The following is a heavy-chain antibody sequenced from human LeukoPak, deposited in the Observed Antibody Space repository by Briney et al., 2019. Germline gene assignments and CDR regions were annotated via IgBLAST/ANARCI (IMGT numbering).Heavy chain of an antibody. J-gene: IGHJ4*02. CDR1: GGSISSYY. D-gene: IGHD3-22*01. V-gene: IGHV4-59*01. CDR2: IYYSGST. Sequence: AETLSLTCTVSGGSISSYYGSWIRQPPGKGLEWMGYIYYSGSTNYNPSLKSRVTMSVDTSKNQFSLKLSSVTAADTAVYYCATDLRYDSSGWAFDYWGQGTLVTVSS. CDR3: ATDLRYDSSGWAFDY.